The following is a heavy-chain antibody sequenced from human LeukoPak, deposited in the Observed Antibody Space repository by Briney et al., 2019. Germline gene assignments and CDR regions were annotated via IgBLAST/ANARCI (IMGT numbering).Heavy chain of an antibody. CDR1: GGSISSYY. Sequence: SETLSLTCTVSGGSISSYYWSWIRQPAGKGLEWIGRIYTSGSTNYNPSLKSRVTMSVDTSKNQFSLKLSSVTAADTAVYYCARGRYSSSLRLRYYGMDVWGQGTTVTVSS. V-gene: IGHV4-4*07. D-gene: IGHD6-13*01. CDR3: ARGRYSSSLRLRYYGMDV. CDR2: IYTSGST. J-gene: IGHJ6*02.